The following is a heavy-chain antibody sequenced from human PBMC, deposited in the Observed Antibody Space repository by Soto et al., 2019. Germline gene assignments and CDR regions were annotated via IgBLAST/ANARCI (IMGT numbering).Heavy chain of an antibody. CDR1: GGCLSGYY. J-gene: IGHJ6*02. V-gene: IGHV4-34*01. CDR3: ARTGPPSPTTTPYYYYGMDV. D-gene: IGHD1-1*01. CDR2: INHSGST. Sequence: EALSLTFAVYGGCLSGYYWGWIRQPPGKGLEWIGEINHSGSTNYNPSLKSRVTISVDTSKNQFSLKLSSVTAADTAVYYCARTGPPSPTTTPYYYYGMDVWGQGTTVTVSS.